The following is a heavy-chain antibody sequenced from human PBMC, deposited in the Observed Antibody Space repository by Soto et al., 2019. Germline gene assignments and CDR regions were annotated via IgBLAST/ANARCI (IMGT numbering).Heavy chain of an antibody. J-gene: IGHJ4*02. Sequence: VSGGSIINYYCSWIRQPPGKGLEWIGYIYYSGGTNYNPSLKSRVTISVDTSKNQFSLKLSSVTAADTAVYYCARVYGDYLDYWVQGTLVTVPS. D-gene: IGHD4-17*01. CDR2: IYYSGGT. CDR1: GGSIINYY. CDR3: ARVYGDYLDY. V-gene: IGHV4-59*01.